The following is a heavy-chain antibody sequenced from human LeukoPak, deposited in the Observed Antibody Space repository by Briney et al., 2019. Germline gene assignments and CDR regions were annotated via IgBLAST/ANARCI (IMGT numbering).Heavy chain of an antibody. CDR2: INHSGST. J-gene: IGHJ5*02. Sequence: PSETLSLTCAVYGGSFSGYYWSWIRQPPGKGLEWIGEINHSGSTNYNPSLKSRVTISVDTSKNQFSLKLSSVTAADTAVYYCARGNSGYDSRFDSWFDHWGQGTLVAVSS. CDR3: ARGNSGYDSRFDSWFDH. D-gene: IGHD5-12*01. CDR1: GGSFSGYY. V-gene: IGHV4-34*01.